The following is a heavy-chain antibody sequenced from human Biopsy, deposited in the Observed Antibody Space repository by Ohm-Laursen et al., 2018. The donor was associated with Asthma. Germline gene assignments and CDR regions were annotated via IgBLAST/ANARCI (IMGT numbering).Heavy chain of an antibody. CDR2: ISSSSSTI. D-gene: IGHD5-18*01. J-gene: IGHJ4*02. V-gene: IGHV3-48*02. Sequence: SLRLSCAASGFTFSSYSMNWVRQAQGKGLEWVSYISSSSSTIYYADSVKGRFTISRDNAKNSLYLQMNSLRDEDTAVYYCARFKRGYSYGYAGVFDYWGQGTLVTVSS. CDR3: ARFKRGYSYGYAGVFDY. CDR1: GFTFSSYS.